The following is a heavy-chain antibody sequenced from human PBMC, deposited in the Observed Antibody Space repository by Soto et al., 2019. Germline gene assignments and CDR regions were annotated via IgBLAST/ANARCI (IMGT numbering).Heavy chain of an antibody. CDR3: ARVASSSPPEGGMDV. Sequence: QVQLVQSGAEVKKPGASVKVSCKASGYTFTHFYMHWVRQAPGQGLGWMGIIDPRGGSTSYAQTFQGRVTLTRDTSTSTVYMELSSLRKEDSAVYYCARVASSSPPEGGMDVWGQGTSVTVSS. CDR2: IDPRGGST. V-gene: IGHV1-46*01. CDR1: GYTFTHFY. J-gene: IGHJ6*02. D-gene: IGHD6-6*01.